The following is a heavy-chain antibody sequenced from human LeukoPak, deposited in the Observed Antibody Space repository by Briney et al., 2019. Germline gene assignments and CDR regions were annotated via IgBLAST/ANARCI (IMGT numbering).Heavy chain of an antibody. Sequence: SETLSLTCTVSGGSLSSGSYYWRWIRQPAGTGLEWIGRIYTSGSTNYNLSLKSRVTISVDTSKNQFSLKLSSVTAADTAVYYCAREGGDYGYFDYWGQGTLVTVSS. CDR3: AREGGDYGYFDY. D-gene: IGHD4-17*01. CDR1: GGSLSSGSYY. V-gene: IGHV4-61*02. J-gene: IGHJ4*02. CDR2: IYTSGST.